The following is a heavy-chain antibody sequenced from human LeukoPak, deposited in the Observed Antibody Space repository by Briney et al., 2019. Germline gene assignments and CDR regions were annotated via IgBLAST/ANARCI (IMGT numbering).Heavy chain of an antibody. J-gene: IGHJ6*03. V-gene: IGHV1-2*02. CDR1: GYTFTDYF. CDR2: IYPKSGGT. D-gene: IGHD6-6*01. Sequence: ASVKVSCKASGYTFTDYFIHWVRQAPGQGLEWMGWIYPKSGGTNYAQKFQGRVTMTRDTSINTAYMELSSLTSDDTAVYYCARDRPSIAARPLPYYFYYYMDVWGKGTTVTVSS. CDR3: ARDRPSIAARPLPYYFYYYMDV.